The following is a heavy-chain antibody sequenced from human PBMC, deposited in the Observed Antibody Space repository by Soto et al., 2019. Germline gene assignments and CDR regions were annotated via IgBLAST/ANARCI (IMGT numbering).Heavy chain of an antibody. J-gene: IGHJ2*01. CDR1: GFIFSSYA. D-gene: IGHD4-17*01. Sequence: PGGSLRLSCAASGFIFSSYAMGWVRQAPGKGLEWVSAIGGSGDRTHYADSVKGRFTISRDNSKNTLYLQMTSLRAEDTAVYYCAKDQDNTDYYWYFDLWGRGTPVTVSS. CDR3: AKDQDNTDYYWYFDL. CDR2: IGGSGDRT. V-gene: IGHV3-23*01.